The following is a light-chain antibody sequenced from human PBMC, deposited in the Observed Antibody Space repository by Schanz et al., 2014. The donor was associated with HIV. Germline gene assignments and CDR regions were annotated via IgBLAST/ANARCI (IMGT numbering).Light chain of an antibody. V-gene: IGLV1-51*01. J-gene: IGLJ3*02. Sequence: QSVLTQPPSASGTPGQRVTISCSGGSSNVGRYTVAWYQQLPGTAPKLLIYDNNKRPSGIPDRFSGSKSGTSATLGITGLQTGDEADYYCGTWDSSLSVWVFGGGTKLTVL. CDR1: SSNVGRYT. CDR3: GTWDSSLSVWV. CDR2: DNN.